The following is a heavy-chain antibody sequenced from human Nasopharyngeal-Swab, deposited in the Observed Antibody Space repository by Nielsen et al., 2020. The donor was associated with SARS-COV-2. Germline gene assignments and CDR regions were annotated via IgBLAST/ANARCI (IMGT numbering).Heavy chain of an antibody. CDR3: ARVRYSGYESIAY. CDR2: INTTTRNP. J-gene: IGHJ4*02. CDR1: GYIFISYA. Sequence: ASVLVSCKASGYIFISYAMNWLRQAPGQEVEWMGWINTTTRNPTYAPGFTGRFVFSLDTSVSTTYLQISILQAEATAVYYCARVRYSGYESIAYWGQGTLVTVSS. V-gene: IGHV7-4-1*02. D-gene: IGHD5-12*01.